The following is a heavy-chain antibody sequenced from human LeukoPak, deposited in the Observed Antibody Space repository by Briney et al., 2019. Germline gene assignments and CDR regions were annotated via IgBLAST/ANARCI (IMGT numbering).Heavy chain of an antibody. CDR2: SRNKANSDTT. D-gene: IGHD6-19*01. V-gene: IGHV3-72*01. CDR3: VRGNSSGWYYYFDY. CDR1: GFTFSDHY. Sequence: GGSLRLSCAASGFTFSDHYMDWVRQAPGKGLEWVGRSRNKANSDTTEYAASVKGRFTISRDDSKNSLYLQMNSLKTEDTAVYYCVRGNSSGWYYYFDYWGQGTLVTVSS. J-gene: IGHJ4*02.